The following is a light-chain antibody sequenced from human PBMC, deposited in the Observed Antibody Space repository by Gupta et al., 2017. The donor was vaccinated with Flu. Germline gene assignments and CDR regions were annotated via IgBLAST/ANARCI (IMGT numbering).Light chain of an antibody. Sequence: QSALTQPASMSGSPGQSITISCTGTSSDVGSYDLVSWYQQYPGKAPKVIIYEDKERPAGLSSRFSGSKSGNTASLTISGLQAEDEADYYCCSYAGSSTWVFGGGTKLTVL. CDR2: EDK. V-gene: IGLV2-23*01. J-gene: IGLJ3*02. CDR1: SSDVGSYDL. CDR3: CSYAGSSTWV.